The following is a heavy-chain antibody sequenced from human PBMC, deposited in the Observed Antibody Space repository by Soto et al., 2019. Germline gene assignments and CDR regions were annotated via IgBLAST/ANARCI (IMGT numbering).Heavy chain of an antibody. Sequence: QVQLVQSGAEVKKPGASVTVSCKTSGYPLTDFYIHWVRQAPGQGLEWMAWINPHTGDTNTALKFQGRVTMTRDTSINTAFMELTRLSSDDTAVYYCAREGGAAPGARREWYLDLWRLGTLVSVSS. D-gene: IGHD6-25*01. CDR2: INPHTGDT. J-gene: IGHJ2*01. V-gene: IGHV1-2*02. CDR1: GYPLTDFY. CDR3: AREGGAAPGARREWYLDL.